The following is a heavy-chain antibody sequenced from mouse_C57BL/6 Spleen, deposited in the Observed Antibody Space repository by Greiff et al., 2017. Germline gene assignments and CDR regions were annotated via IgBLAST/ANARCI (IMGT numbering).Heavy chain of an antibody. V-gene: IGHV1-26*01. CDR3: AREDYDGAY. CDR2: INPNNGGT. D-gene: IGHD2-4*01. Sequence: VHVKQSGPELVKPGASVKISCKASGYTFTDYYMNWVKQSHGKSLEWIGDINPNNGGTSYNQKFKGKATLTVDKSSSTAYMELRSLTSEDSAVYYCAREDYDGAYWGQGTLVTVSA. CDR1: GYTFTDYY. J-gene: IGHJ3*01.